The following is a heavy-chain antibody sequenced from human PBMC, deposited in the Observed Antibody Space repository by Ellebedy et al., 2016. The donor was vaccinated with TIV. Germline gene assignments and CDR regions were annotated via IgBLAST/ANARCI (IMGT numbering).Heavy chain of an antibody. V-gene: IGHV3-30*18. D-gene: IGHD4-23*01. Sequence: GESLKISCTASAFTFSAYGMHWVRQAPGKGLEWVAVISHDGSKTYYADSVQGRFTISGDNSNNTLYLQMASLRTEDTAVYYCAKERHPRHPRWMGPTYFDYWGQGTLVAVSS. CDR2: ISHDGSKT. CDR3: AKERHPRHPRWMGPTYFDY. J-gene: IGHJ4*02. CDR1: AFTFSAYG.